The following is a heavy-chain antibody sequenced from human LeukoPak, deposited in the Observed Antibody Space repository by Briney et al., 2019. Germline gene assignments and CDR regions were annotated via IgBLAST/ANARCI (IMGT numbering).Heavy chain of an antibody. Sequence: SVKVSCKASGGTFSSYAISWVRQAPGQGLEWMGRIIPILGIANYAQKFQGRVTITADKSTSTAYMELSSLRSEDTAVYYCARENLEMGSPFDYWGQGTLVTVSS. CDR3: ARENLEMGSPFDY. J-gene: IGHJ4*02. D-gene: IGHD5-24*01. CDR2: IIPILGIA. V-gene: IGHV1-69*04. CDR1: GGTFSSYA.